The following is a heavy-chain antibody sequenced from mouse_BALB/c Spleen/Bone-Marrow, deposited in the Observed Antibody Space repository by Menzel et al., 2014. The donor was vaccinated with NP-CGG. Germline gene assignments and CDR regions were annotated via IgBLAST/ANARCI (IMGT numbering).Heavy chain of an antibody. D-gene: IGHD1-1*01. CDR1: GFTFCSFG. J-gene: IGHJ2*01. CDR2: ISSGSSTI. Sequence: EVHLVESGGGLVQPGGSRKLSCAASGFTFCSFGMHWVRQAPEKGLEWVACISSGSSTIYYADTVMGRFTISRDNPKNTLFLQMTSLRSEDTAMYYCARSGSSSGYFDYWGQGTTLTVSS. V-gene: IGHV5-17*02. CDR3: ARSGSSSGYFDY.